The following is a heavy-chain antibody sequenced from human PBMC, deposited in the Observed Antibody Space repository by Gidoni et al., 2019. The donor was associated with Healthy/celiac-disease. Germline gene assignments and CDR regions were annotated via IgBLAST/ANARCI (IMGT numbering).Heavy chain of an antibody. Sequence: QVQLVESGGGVVQPGRSLSLSCAASGLTFSSYAMHWVRQAPGKGLEWVAVISYDGSNKYYADSVKGRFTISRDNSKNTLYLQMNSLRAEDTAVYYCARALGIVGATTGVYYGMDVWGQGTTVTVSS. CDR2: ISYDGSNK. CDR1: GLTFSSYA. D-gene: IGHD1-26*01. CDR3: ARALGIVGATTGVYYGMDV. J-gene: IGHJ6*02. V-gene: IGHV3-30*01.